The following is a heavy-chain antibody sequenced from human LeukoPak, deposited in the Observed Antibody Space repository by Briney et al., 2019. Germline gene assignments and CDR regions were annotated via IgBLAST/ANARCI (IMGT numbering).Heavy chain of an antibody. D-gene: IGHD2-2*01. V-gene: IGHV1-69*13. CDR1: GGTFSSYA. CDR3: ARGRVRSITSWNMGGSGWFDP. J-gene: IGHJ5*02. CDR2: IIPIFGTA. Sequence: ASVEVSCKASGGTFSSYAISWVRQAPGQGLEWMGGIIPIFGTANYAQKFQGRVTITADESTSTAYMELSSPRSEDTAVYYCARGRVRSITSWNMGGSGWFDPWGQGTLVTVSS.